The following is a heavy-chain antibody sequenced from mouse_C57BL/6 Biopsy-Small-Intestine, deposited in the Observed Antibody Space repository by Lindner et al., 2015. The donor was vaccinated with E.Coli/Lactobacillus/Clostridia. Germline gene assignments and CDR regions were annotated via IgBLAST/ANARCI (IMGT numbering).Heavy chain of an antibody. CDR2: INPKNGGA. CDR1: GFTFTDYN. CDR3: TRSVYYGIPGFDY. V-gene: IGHV1-22*01. J-gene: IGHJ3*01. Sequence: VQLQESGPELVKPGASVTMSCKASGFTFTDYNIHWMKQSLGKSLEWIGYINPKNGGASYNQKFKGKATLTVDKSSSIAYMELRSLTSEDFAVYYCTRSVYYGIPGFDYWGQGTLVTVSA. D-gene: IGHD2-1*01.